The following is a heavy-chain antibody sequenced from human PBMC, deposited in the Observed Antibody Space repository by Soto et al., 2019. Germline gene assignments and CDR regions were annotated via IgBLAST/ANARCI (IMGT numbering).Heavy chain of an antibody. CDR1: RGTFSSYA. V-gene: IGHV1-69*06. CDR3: ATLVQMATTGYYGMDV. Sequence: QVQLVQSGAEVKKPGSSVKVSCKASRGTFSSYAISWVRQAPGQGLEWMGGIIPIFGTANYAQKFQGRVTITADKSTSPAYMELSSLRSEDTAVYYCATLVQMATTGYYGMDVWGQWTTVTVSS. J-gene: IGHJ6*02. D-gene: IGHD5-12*01. CDR2: IIPIFGTA.